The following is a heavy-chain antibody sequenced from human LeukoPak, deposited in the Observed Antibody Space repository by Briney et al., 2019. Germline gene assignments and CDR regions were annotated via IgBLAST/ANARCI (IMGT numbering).Heavy chain of an antibody. Sequence: GESLKISCEASGHSFSTHWIAWVRQMPGKGLEWMGLIYPADSDTRYSPSFPGQVTISADKSLSTAFLQWSSLTASDTAIYYCARLRREYDLLSGFSYWGQGTLVSVSS. CDR2: IYPADSDT. CDR3: ARLRREYDLLSGFSY. J-gene: IGHJ4*02. CDR1: GHSFSTHW. V-gene: IGHV5-51*01. D-gene: IGHD3-3*01.